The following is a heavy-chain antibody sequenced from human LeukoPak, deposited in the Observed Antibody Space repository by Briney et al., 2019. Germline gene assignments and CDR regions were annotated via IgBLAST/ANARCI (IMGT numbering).Heavy chain of an antibody. Sequence: GGSLRLSCAASGFTFGSYSMNWVRQAPGKGLEWVSPISSSSSYIYYADSVKGRFTISRDNAKNSLYLQMNSLRAEDTAVYYCCIAVGATGQEDFDYWGQGTLVTVSS. CDR1: GFTFGSYS. CDR3: CIAVGATGQEDFDY. J-gene: IGHJ4*02. V-gene: IGHV3-21*03. CDR2: ISSSSSYI. D-gene: IGHD1-26*01.